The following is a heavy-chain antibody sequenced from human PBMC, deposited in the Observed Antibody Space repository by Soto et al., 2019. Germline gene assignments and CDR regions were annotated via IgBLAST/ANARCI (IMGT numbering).Heavy chain of an antibody. CDR1: GYTFTTYG. Sequence: ASVKVSCKAFGYTFTTYGSNWVRQAPGQGLEWMGWVSPYNGDTTYAQKVQGRVTMTTDTSTRTAYLELGSLRSDDTAVYYCAREVGHMDVWGQGTTVTVSS. J-gene: IGHJ6*02. CDR2: VSPYNGDT. CDR3: AREVGHMDV. V-gene: IGHV1-18*04.